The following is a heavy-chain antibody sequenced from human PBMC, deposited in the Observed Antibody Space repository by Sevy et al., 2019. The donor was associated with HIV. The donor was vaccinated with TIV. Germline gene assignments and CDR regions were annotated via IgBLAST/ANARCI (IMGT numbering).Heavy chain of an antibody. J-gene: IGHJ2*01. CDR2: ISYDGSNK. CDR3: AKDRVAAAGIGWYFDL. V-gene: IGHV3-30*18. D-gene: IGHD6-13*01. Sequence: GGSLRLCCAASGFTFSSYGMHWVRQAPGKGLEWVAVISYDGSNKYYADSVKGRFTISRDNSKNTLYLQMNSLRAEDTAVYYCAKDRVAAAGIGWYFDLWGRGTLVTVSS. CDR1: GFTFSSYG.